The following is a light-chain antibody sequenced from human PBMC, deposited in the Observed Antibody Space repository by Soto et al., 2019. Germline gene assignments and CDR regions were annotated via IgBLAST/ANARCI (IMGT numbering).Light chain of an antibody. CDR1: QTVRNNY. V-gene: IGKV3D-20*02. Sequence: VLTQSPGTLSLSPGERATLSCRASQTVRNNYLAWYQQKPGQAPRLLIYDASSRATGIPARFSGSGSGTDFTLTISSLEPEDFAVYYCQQRSSWPFTFGPGTKVDIK. CDR3: QQRSSWPFT. CDR2: DAS. J-gene: IGKJ3*01.